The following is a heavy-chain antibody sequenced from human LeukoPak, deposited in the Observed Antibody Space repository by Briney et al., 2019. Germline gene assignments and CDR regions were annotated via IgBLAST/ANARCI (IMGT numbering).Heavy chain of an antibody. CDR2: ISSSGINI. V-gene: IGHV3-48*01. CDR3: ARDSIQLWPNAIDF. J-gene: IGHJ4*02. CDR1: GFTFSGYS. D-gene: IGHD1-1*01. Sequence: GGSLRLSYATSGFTFSGYSMNWVRQAPGKGLEWISYISSSGINIHYGDSVKGRFTISRDNAENSLYLQMNSLRAEDTAVYYCARDSIQLWPNAIDFWGQGTLVTVSS.